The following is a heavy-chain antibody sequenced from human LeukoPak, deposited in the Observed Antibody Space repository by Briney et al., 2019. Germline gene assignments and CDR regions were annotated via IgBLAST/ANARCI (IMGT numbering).Heavy chain of an antibody. D-gene: IGHD3-22*01. J-gene: IGHJ4*02. CDR2: ISYDGSNK. V-gene: IGHV3-30-3*01. CDR3: ARAGYYYDSSGYYSASDY. CDR1: GFTFSSYA. Sequence: PGGSLRLPCAASGFTFSSYAMHWVRQAPGKGLEWVAVISYDGSNKYYADSVKGRFTISRDNSKNTLYLQMNSLRAEDTAVYYCARAGYYYDSSGYYSASDYWGQGTLVTVSS.